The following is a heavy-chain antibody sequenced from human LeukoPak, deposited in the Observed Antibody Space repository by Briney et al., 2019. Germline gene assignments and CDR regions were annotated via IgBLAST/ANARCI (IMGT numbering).Heavy chain of an antibody. CDR3: ARDTPTIVVVPAAIRY. Sequence: GGSLRLSCAASGLPFIIYWMSCVPEAPGKRREWVANIKQDGSEKYYVDSVKGRFTIPRDNAKNSLYLQTNSLRAEDTAVYYCARDTPTIVVVPAAIRYWGQGTLVTVSS. J-gene: IGHJ4*02. CDR1: GLPFIIYW. CDR2: IKQDGSEK. D-gene: IGHD2-2*01. V-gene: IGHV3-7*01.